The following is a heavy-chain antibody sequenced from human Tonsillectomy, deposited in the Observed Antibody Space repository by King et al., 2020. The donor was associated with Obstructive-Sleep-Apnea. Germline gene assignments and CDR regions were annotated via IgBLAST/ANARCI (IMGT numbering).Heavy chain of an antibody. CDR2: IIPVVDIA. CDR1: GGISSIYG. CDR3: AREAMIEGYYYSGMDV. V-gene: IGHV1-69*04. Sequence: QLVQSGAEVKKPGSSVKVSCKASGGISSIYGISWVRQAPGQGLEWMGRIIPVVDIANYAEKFQGRVTISADKSTSTANMELSSLRSEDTAVYYCAREAMIEGYYYSGMDVWGQGTTVTVSS. J-gene: IGHJ6*02. D-gene: IGHD3-16*01.